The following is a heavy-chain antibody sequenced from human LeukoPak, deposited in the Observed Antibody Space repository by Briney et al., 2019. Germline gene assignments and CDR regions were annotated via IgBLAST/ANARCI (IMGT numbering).Heavy chain of an antibody. D-gene: IGHD6-6*01. Sequence: GGSLRLSCAASGFTFSSYAMSWLRPAPGKGLEWVSAISGSGGSTYYADSAKGRFTLSRDNSKNTLYLQMNSLRGEDTAVYYCAKDLRAARPFYYWGQGTLVTVSS. CDR1: GFTFSSYA. V-gene: IGHV3-23*01. CDR2: ISGSGGST. J-gene: IGHJ4*02. CDR3: AKDLRAARPFYY.